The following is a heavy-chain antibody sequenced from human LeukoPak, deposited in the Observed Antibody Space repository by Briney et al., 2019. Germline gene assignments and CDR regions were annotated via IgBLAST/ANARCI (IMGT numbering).Heavy chain of an antibody. D-gene: IGHD4-17*01. CDR1: GYTLTELS. Sequence: ASVKVSCKVSGYTLTELSMHWVRQAPGKGLEWMGGFDPEDGETIYAQKFQGRVTITEDTSTDTAYMELSSLRSEDTAVYYCATVSFNDYGDPWGQGTLVTVSS. CDR2: FDPEDGET. J-gene: IGHJ5*02. CDR3: ATVSFNDYGDP. V-gene: IGHV1-24*01.